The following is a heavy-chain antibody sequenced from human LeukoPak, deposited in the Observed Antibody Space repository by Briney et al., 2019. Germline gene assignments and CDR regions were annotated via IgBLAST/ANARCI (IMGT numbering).Heavy chain of an antibody. CDR1: GFTVSSNY. Sequence: GGSLRLSCAASGFTVSSNYMSWVRQAPGKGLEWVSVIYSGGSTYYADSVKGRFTISRDNSKNTLYLQMNSLRDEDTAVYYCARGYFDWLPVDYWGQGTLVTVSS. V-gene: IGHV3-66*01. CDR2: IYSGGST. CDR3: ARGYFDWLPVDY. J-gene: IGHJ4*02. D-gene: IGHD3-9*01.